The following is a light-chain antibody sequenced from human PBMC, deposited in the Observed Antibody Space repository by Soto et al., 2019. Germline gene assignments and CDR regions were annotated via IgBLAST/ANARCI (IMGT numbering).Light chain of an antibody. CDR1: SSNIGSNY. V-gene: IGLV1-47*01. CDR2: RNN. CDR3: AAWDDSLSGLWV. J-gene: IGLJ3*02. Sequence: QSLLTQPPSASGTPGQRVTISCSGSSSNIGSNYVYWYQQLPGTAPKLLIYRNNQRPSGVPDRFSGSKSGTSASLAISGLRSEDEADYYCAAWDDSLSGLWVFGGGTKVTVL.